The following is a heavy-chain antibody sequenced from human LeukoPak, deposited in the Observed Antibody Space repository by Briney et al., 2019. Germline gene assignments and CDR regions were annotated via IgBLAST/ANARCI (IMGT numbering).Heavy chain of an antibody. CDR2: IIPIFGTA. CDR1: GGTFSSYA. V-gene: IGHV1-69*13. Sequence: GASVKVSCKASGGTFSSYAISWVRQAPGQGLGWMGGIIPIFGTANYAQKFQGRVTITADESTSTAYMELSSLRSEDTAVYYCARGHYDFWSGYRQVAFDIWGQGTMVTVSS. J-gene: IGHJ3*02. D-gene: IGHD3-3*01. CDR3: ARGHYDFWSGYRQVAFDI.